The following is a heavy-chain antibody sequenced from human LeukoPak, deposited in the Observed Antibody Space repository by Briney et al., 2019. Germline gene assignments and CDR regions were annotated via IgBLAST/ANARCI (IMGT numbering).Heavy chain of an antibody. CDR2: INPNSGGT. J-gene: IGHJ4*02. CDR3: AREWTGTTEDY. D-gene: IGHD1-7*01. CDR1: GYTFTGYY. Sequence: ASVKVSCKASGYTFTGYYMHWVRQAPGQGLEWMGWINPNSGGTNYAQKFQGRVTMTRDTSISTAYMEMRRLRSDDTAVYYCAREWTGTTEDYWGQGTLVTVSS. V-gene: IGHV1-2*02.